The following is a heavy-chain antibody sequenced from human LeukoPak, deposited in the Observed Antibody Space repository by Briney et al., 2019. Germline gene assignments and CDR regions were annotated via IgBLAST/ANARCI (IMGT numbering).Heavy chain of an antibody. Sequence: SQTLSLTCSVSGGSISSGSYYWSCIRQPAGKGLEWIGRIYTSGSTNYNPSLKSRVTISVDTSKNQFSLKLSSVTAADTAVYYCAKGYFDYWGQGTLVTVSS. J-gene: IGHJ4*02. CDR2: IYTSGST. V-gene: IGHV4-61*02. CDR3: AKGYFDY. CDR1: GGSISSGSYY.